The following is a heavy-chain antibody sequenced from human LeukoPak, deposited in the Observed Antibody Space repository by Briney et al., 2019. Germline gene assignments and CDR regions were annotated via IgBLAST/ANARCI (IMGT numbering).Heavy chain of an antibody. J-gene: IGHJ4*02. CDR2: ISGRAGAGNT. V-gene: IGHV3-23*01. CDR1: GFTISSYG. CDR3: AKMLPRWDSGYEEGAFDY. D-gene: IGHD5-12*01. Sequence: GGSLRLSCAASGFTISSYGMNWVRQAPGKGLEWVSGISGRAGAGNTYYADSVKGRFTISRDNSKNTLYLQMNSLRAEDTAVYYCAKMLPRWDSGYEEGAFDYWGQGTLVTVSS.